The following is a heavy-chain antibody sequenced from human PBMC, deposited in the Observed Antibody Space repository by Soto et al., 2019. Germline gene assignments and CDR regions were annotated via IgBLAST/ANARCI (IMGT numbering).Heavy chain of an antibody. V-gene: IGHV1-69*04. Sequence: QVQLVQSGAEVKRPGSSVKVSCKASGDTFNFYSINWVRQAPGLGLEWMGRVNPIVSMSNYAQRFQGRVTMTADKSTSTAYMELSGLRSEDTAIYYCATSSGSGYQAFDYWGQGALVTVSS. J-gene: IGHJ4*02. D-gene: IGHD3-10*01. CDR3: ATSSGSGYQAFDY. CDR1: GDTFNFYS. CDR2: VNPIVSMS.